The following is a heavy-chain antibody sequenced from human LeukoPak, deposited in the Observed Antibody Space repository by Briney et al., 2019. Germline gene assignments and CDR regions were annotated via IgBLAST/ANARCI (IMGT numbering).Heavy chain of an antibody. J-gene: IGHJ4*02. D-gene: IGHD2-15*01. CDR1: GYSFTSYW. CDR3: ASRHCSGGSCYHIDY. CDR2: IYPGDSDT. V-gene: IGHV5-51*01. Sequence: GESLKIFCKGSGYSFTSYWIGWVRQMPGKGLEWMGIIYPGDSDTRYGPSFQGQVTISADKSISTAYLQWSSLKASDTAMYYCASRHCSGGSCYHIDYWGQGTLVTVSS.